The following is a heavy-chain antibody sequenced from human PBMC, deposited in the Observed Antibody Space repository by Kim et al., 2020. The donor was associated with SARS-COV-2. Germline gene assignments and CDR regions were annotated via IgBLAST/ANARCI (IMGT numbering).Heavy chain of an antibody. V-gene: IGHV4-34*01. D-gene: IGHD3-3*01. CDR3: ARGGRDFWSGYYYYYGMDV. CDR1: GGSFSGYY. Sequence: SETLSLTCAVYGGSFSGYYWSWIRQPPGKGLEWIGEINHSGSTNYNPSLKSRVTISVDTSKNQFSLKLSSVTAADTAVYYCARGGRDFWSGYYYYYGMDVWGQGTTVTVSS. CDR2: INHSGST. J-gene: IGHJ6*02.